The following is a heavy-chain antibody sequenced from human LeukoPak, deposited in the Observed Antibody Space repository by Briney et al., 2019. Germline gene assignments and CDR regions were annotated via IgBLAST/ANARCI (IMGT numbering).Heavy chain of an antibody. CDR3: ARDRWELLSGRGYYFDY. CDR1: GFAVSSNY. J-gene: IGHJ4*02. CDR2: LYSGGRT. D-gene: IGHD1-26*01. V-gene: IGHV3-53*01. Sequence: GGSLRLSCAASGFAVSSNYMSWVRQAPGKGLEWVSVLYSGGRTYYADSVKGRFTISGDNSKNTLYLQMNTLRAEDTAVYYCARDRWELLSGRGYYFDYWGQGTLVTVSS.